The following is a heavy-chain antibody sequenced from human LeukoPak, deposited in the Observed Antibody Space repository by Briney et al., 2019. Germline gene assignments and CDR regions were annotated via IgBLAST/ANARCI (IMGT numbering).Heavy chain of an antibody. CDR1: GFTFSSNW. CDR2: IEEDGSET. D-gene: IGHD3-10*01. J-gene: IGHJ4*02. Sequence: GALRLSCAASGFTFSSNWMTWVRQAPGKGLEWVANIEEDGSETYYVDSVKGRFIISRDNANKLLSLQMNSLRVEDTAVYYCARATRQGSYSFGSGTYYGLSAWGQGTLVTVSS. V-gene: IGHV3-7*01. CDR3: ARATRQGSYSFGSGTYYGLSA.